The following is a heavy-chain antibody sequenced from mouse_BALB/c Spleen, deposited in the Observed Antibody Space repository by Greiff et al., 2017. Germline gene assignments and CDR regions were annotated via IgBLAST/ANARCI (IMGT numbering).Heavy chain of an antibody. D-gene: IGHD3-2*01. Sequence: LVKTGASVKISCKASGYSFTGYYMHWVKQSHGKSLEWIGYISCYNGATSYNQKFKGKATFTVDTSSSTAYMQFNSLTSEDSAVYYCAREGSRQLGLRNYAMDYWGQGTSVTVSS. J-gene: IGHJ4*01. CDR1: GYSFTGYY. V-gene: IGHV1S34*01. CDR2: ISCYNGAT. CDR3: AREGSRQLGLRNYAMDY.